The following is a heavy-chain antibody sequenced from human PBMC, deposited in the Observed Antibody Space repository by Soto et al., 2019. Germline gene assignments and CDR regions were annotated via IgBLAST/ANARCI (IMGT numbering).Heavy chain of an antibody. CDR3: ARVFSGPQPNWYFDL. CDR2: IYHSGST. D-gene: IGHD2-15*01. CDR1: GGSISSSNW. J-gene: IGHJ2*01. Sequence: SETRSLTCAVSGGSISSSNWWSWVRQPPGKGLEWIGEIYHSGSTNYNPSLKSRVTISVDKSKNQFSLKLSSVTAADTAVYYCARVFSGPQPNWYFDLWGRGTLVTVSS. V-gene: IGHV4-4*02.